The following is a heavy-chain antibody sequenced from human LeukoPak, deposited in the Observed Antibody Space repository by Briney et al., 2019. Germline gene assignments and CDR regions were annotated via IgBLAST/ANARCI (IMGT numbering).Heavy chain of an antibody. D-gene: IGHD1-26*01. CDR3: ARGDSGSYYFDY. CDR1: GFTFTSYA. V-gene: IGHV3-23*01. J-gene: IGHJ4*02. CDR2: ISGSGGST. Sequence: GGSLRLSCAVSGFTFTSYAMSWVRQAPGKGLECVSGISGSGGSTYYADSVRGRFTISRDNAKNSLYLQMNSLRAEDTAVYYCARGDSGSYYFDYWGQGTLVTVSS.